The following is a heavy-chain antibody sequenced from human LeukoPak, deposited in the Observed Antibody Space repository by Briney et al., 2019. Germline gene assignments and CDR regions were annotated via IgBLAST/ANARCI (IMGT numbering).Heavy chain of an antibody. CDR1: EYTFTGYF. CDR3: ARGHHVWGSFRFVF. V-gene: IGHV1-2*02. D-gene: IGHD3-16*02. J-gene: IGHJ4*02. CDR2: INPNSGGT. Sequence: GASVKVSCKASEYTFTGYFIHWVRQAPGQGLEWMGWINPNSGGTNYAQKFQGRVTMTRDTSISTAYMDLSRLRSDDTAAYYCARGHHVWGSFRFVFWGQGTLVTVSS.